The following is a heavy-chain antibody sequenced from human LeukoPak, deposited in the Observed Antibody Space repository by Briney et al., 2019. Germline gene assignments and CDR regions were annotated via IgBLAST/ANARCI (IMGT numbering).Heavy chain of an antibody. CDR2: ISSSSSTI. D-gene: IGHD6-13*01. J-gene: IGHJ4*02. Sequence: GGSLRLSCAASGFTFSSYSMNWVRQAPGKGLEWVSYISSSSSTIYYADSVKGRFTISRDNAKNSLYLQMNSLRAEDTAVYYCARDAPGQQLGSWYWGQGTLVTVSS. CDR1: GFTFSSYS. CDR3: ARDAPGQQLGSWY. V-gene: IGHV3-48*04.